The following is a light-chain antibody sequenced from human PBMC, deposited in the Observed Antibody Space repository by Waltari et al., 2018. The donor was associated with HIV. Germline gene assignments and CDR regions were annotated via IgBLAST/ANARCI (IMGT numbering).Light chain of an antibody. V-gene: IGLV3-21*02. CDR2: DDR. CDR3: QVWESGGDIVF. CDR1: DIGSER. J-gene: IGLJ2*01. Sequence: SYVVTQTPSVSVAPGQTARITCAGDDIGSERVQWYQQKPGQAPVLVVYDDRDRPSGIPERFTGSNSGNTATLTITRVEAGDEADYYCQVWESGGDIVFFGGGTKLTVL.